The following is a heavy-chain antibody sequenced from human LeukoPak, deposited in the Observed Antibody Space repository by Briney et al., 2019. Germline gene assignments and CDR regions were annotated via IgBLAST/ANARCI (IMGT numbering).Heavy chain of an antibody. CDR3: AKSEADYFDY. V-gene: IGHV3-30*18. CDR2: ISYDGSNK. Sequence: GGSLRLSCAASGFTFSSYGMHWVRQAPGKGLEWVAVISYDGSNKYYADSVKGRFTISRDNSKNTLYLQMNSLRAEDTAVYYCAKSEADYFDYWGQGTLVTVSS. J-gene: IGHJ4*02. CDR1: GFTFSSYG.